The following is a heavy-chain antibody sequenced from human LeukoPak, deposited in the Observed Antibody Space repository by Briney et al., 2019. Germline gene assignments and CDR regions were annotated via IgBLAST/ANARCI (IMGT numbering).Heavy chain of an antibody. V-gene: IGHV3-21*01. J-gene: IGHJ6*02. CDR2: ISSSSRYI. CDR3: ARDLTVSYYYYGMDV. Sequence: GGSLRFSCAASGFTFSSYSMNWVRPAPGKGLEWVSSISSSSRYIYYADSGKGRFTISRDDAKNSLYLQMNSLRAEDTAVYYCARDLTVSYYYYGMDVWGQGTTVTVS. CDR1: GFTFSSYS. D-gene: IGHD4-17*01.